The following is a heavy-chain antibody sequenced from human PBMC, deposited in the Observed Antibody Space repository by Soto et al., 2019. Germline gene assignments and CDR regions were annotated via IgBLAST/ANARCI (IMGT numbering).Heavy chain of an antibody. CDR1: GFTLSGYL. D-gene: IGHD5-12*01. CDR3: VRGNSGYGNFDY. CDR2: ISSDGRTT. Sequence: GGSLRLSCAASGFTLSGYLMHWVRQFPGKGLVWVSRISSDGRTTNYADSVGGRFTISRDNAKNTLYVQMNSLRAEDTAVYYCVRGNSGYGNFDYWGQGTLVTVSS. V-gene: IGHV3-74*01. J-gene: IGHJ4*02.